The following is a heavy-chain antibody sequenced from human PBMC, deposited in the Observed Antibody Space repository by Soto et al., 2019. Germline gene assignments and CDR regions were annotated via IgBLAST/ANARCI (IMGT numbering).Heavy chain of an antibody. D-gene: IGHD1-1*01. V-gene: IGHV3-9*01. CDR3: VRGPNSLDY. J-gene: IGHJ4*02. CDR1: GFTFDDYA. CDR2: ISWNSGSI. Sequence: PGGSLRLSCAASGFTFDDYAMHWVRQAPGKGLEWVSGISWNSGSIGYADSVKGRFTISRDNAENTLYLQMTNLRVEDTAVYYCVRGPNSLDYWAQGTLVTVSS.